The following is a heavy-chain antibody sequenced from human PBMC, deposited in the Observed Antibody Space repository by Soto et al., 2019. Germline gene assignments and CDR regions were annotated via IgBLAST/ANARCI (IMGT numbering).Heavy chain of an antibody. D-gene: IGHD2-15*01. V-gene: IGHV4-59*01. CDR3: ARVHRYCSGASCYSDGFDI. J-gene: IGHJ3*02. CDR1: GGSIRSYY. Sequence: QVQLQESGPGLVKPSETLSLTCTVSGGSIRSYYWNWIRQPPGKGLEWIGYISYSGNTNYNASLKSRVTISLDTSKNQFSLKLSSLTAADSAVYYCARVHRYCSGASCYSDGFDIWGQGTMVIVSS. CDR2: ISYSGNT.